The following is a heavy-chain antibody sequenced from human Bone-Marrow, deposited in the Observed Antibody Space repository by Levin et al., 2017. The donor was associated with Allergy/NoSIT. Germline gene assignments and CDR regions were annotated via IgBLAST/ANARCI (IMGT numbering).Heavy chain of an antibody. Sequence: SETLSLTCTVSGGSISSYYWSWIRQPAGKGLEWIGRIYTSGSTNYNPSLKSRVTMSVDTSKNQFSLKLSSVTAADTAVYYCARVSASYSGYDFLGYFDYWGQGTLVTVSS. D-gene: IGHD5-12*01. CDR2: IYTSGST. CDR1: GGSISSYY. CDR3: ARVSASYSGYDFLGYFDY. J-gene: IGHJ4*02. V-gene: IGHV4-4*07.